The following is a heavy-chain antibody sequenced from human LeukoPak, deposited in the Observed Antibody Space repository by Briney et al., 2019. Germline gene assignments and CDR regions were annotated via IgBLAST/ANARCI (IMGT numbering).Heavy chain of an antibody. V-gene: IGHV3-13*01. CDR1: GFTFSSFD. Sequence: GGSLRLFCAASGFTFSSFDMHWVRQPTGQGLEWVSTIGTASDTYYPGSVEGRFTLSRDNAENSLYLQMNSLTAGDTAVYYCARGPPRGKDYYMDVWGKGTTVTVSS. D-gene: IGHD1-1*01. CDR3: ARGPPRGKDYYMDV. J-gene: IGHJ6*03. CDR2: IGTASDT.